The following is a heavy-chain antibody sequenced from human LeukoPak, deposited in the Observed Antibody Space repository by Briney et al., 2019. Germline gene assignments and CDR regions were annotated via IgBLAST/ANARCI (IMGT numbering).Heavy chain of an antibody. V-gene: IGHV3-30*18. Sequence: GGSLRLSCAASGFTFTNYAMTWVRQAPGKGLEWVAVISYDGYNKYYADSVRGRFTISRDNSKNTLSLQMNSLRAEDTAVYYCAKDHGDFDAFDIWGQGTMVTVSS. CDR2: ISYDGYNK. CDR3: AKDHGDFDAFDI. D-gene: IGHD7-27*01. J-gene: IGHJ3*02. CDR1: GFTFTNYA.